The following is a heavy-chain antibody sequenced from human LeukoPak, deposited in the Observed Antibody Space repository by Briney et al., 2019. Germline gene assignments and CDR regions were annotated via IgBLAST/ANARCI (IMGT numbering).Heavy chain of an antibody. D-gene: IGHD6-19*01. J-gene: IGHJ4*02. CDR2: IYTSGST. CDR1: GGSISSYY. Sequence: SETLSLTCAVSGGSISSYYWSWIRQPAGKGLEWIGRIYTSGSTNYNPSLKSRVTMSVDTSKNQFSLKLSSVTAADTAVYYCAREAAVAGPLDYWGQGTLVTVSS. V-gene: IGHV4-4*07. CDR3: AREAAVAGPLDY.